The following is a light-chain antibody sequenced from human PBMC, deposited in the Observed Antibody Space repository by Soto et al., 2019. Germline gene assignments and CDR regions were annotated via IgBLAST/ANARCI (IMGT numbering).Light chain of an antibody. CDR1: QSISRY. V-gene: IGKV1-39*01. Sequence: DIQMTQSPSSLSASVGDRVTITCRASQSISRYLNWYQQKPGKAPKLLIYAASNLQSGVPSRFSGSGSGTDFILTISSLQPEDFATYYCQQSYSTPQPTFGGGTKVEIK. CDR2: AAS. CDR3: QQSYSTPQPT. J-gene: IGKJ4*01.